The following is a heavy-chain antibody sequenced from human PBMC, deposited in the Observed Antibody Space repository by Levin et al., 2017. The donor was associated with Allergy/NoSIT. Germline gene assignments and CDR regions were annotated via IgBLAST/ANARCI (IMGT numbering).Heavy chain of an antibody. CDR3: ARDCSSGGSCYDY. V-gene: IGHV3-7*01. CDR2: VKPDGNEK. CDR1: GFTFTYYW. J-gene: IGHJ4*02. Sequence: GESLKISCAASGFTFTYYWMSWVRQAPGKGLEWVANVKPDGNEKNYVDSVKGRFTISRDNAKKSLYLVMNSLRAEDTAVYYCARDCSSGGSCYDYWGQGTLVTVSS. D-gene: IGHD2-15*01.